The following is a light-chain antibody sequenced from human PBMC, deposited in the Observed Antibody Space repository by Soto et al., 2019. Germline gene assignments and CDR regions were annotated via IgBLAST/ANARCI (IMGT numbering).Light chain of an antibody. CDR2: KDT. J-gene: IGLJ1*01. CDR1: LLAKKY. CDR3: YSAAEKSDV. V-gene: IGLV3-27*01. Sequence: SYALTQLSSVSVSPGPTARITCSGDLLAKKYARWFQQKTGQAPVLVIYKDTERPSGIPERFSGSSSGTTVTLTISGAQVEDEGDDYSYSAAEKSDVFGSGTKAT.